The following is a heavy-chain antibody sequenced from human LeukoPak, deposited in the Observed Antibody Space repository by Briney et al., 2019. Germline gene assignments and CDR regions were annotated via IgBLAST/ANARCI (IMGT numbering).Heavy chain of an antibody. CDR1: GYSISSGYY. Sequence: PSETLSLTCAISGYSISSGYYWAWIRQPPGKGLEWVGSIYHRGCTYYNPSLKSRVTISVDTSKNHFSLMLTSVTAADTAVYYCARSPTIYYDSSGYITPDYFDCWGQGTLVTVSS. V-gene: IGHV4-38-2*01. D-gene: IGHD3-22*01. CDR3: ARSPTIYYDSSGYITPDYFDC. CDR2: IYHRGCT. J-gene: IGHJ4*02.